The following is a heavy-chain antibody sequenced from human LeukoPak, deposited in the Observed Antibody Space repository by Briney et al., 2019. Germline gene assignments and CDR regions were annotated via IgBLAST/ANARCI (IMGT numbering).Heavy chain of an antibody. CDR1: GYTSITYY. CDR3: ARESPPNWFDP. V-gene: IGHV1-46*01. J-gene: IGHJ5*02. Sequence: ASVKVSCKASGYTSITYYIHWVRQAPGQGLEWMGIINPNGGTTSSAQKFQGRVTMTRDTSTSTVYMELSSLRSDDTAMYYCARESPPNWFDPWGQGTLVTVSS. CDR2: INPNGGTT.